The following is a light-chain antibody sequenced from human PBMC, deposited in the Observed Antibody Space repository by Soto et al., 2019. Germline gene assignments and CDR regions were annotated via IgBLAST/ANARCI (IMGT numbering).Light chain of an antibody. CDR2: KAS. CDR1: QSINNR. CDR3: QQYDSYTFT. Sequence: DIQMTQSPSTLSSSEGDRVTITCRASQSINNRLAWYQQKPGKAPKLLISKASNLKTGVPERFSGSGAGTEVTLTISSLQPDDFASYYCQQYDSYTFTFGEGTKVEI. J-gene: IGKJ4*01. V-gene: IGKV1-5*03.